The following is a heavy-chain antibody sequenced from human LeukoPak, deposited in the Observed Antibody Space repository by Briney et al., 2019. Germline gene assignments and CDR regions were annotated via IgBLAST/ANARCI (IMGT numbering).Heavy chain of an antibody. V-gene: IGHV5-51*01. CDR1: GYSFTTNW. CDR2: IYPGDSDT. J-gene: IGHJ4*02. D-gene: IGHD1-26*01. CDR3: ARRASYPYYFDY. Sequence: GESLKISCKGSGYSFTTNWIGWVRQMPGKGLEWMGIIYPGDSDTRYSPSFQGQVTISGDKSINTAYLQWSSLKASDTAMYYCARRASYPYYFDYWGQGTLVTVSS.